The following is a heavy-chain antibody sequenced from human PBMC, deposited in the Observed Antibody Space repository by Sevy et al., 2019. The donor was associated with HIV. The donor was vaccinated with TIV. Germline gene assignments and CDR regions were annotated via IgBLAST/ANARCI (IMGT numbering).Heavy chain of an antibody. CDR3: ARGDYYGSLYYFDY. CDR2: IRSGGSYK. D-gene: IGHD3-10*01. CDR1: GFTFSNYF. Sequence: GGSLRLSCAASGFTFSNYFINWVRQAPGKGLEWVSSIRSGGSYKFYADSVKGGFTISRDNAKNSLYLHMNSLRDEDTAVYYCARGDYYGSLYYFDYWGPGTLVTVSS. J-gene: IGHJ4*02. V-gene: IGHV3-21*01.